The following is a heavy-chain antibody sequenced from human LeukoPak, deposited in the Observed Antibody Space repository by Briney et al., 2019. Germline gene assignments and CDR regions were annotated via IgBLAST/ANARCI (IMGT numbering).Heavy chain of an antibody. D-gene: IGHD2-2*01. J-gene: IGHJ6*03. CDR3: ARGARYCTSTSCQVRYYMDV. Sequence: PGGSLRLSCAASGFTLSNAWMYWVRQAPGKGLEWVSNINRDGTATTYADSVKGRFTISRDNAKNILYLQVNSVRAEDTALYYCARGARYCTSTSCQVRYYMDVWGEGTTVIISS. CDR1: GFTLSNAW. CDR2: INRDGTAT. V-gene: IGHV3-74*01.